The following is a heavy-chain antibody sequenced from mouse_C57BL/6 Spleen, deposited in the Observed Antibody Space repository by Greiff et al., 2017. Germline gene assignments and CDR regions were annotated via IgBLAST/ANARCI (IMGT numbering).Heavy chain of an antibody. CDR1: GYSITSGYY. V-gene: IGHV3-6*01. CDR2: ISYDGSN. D-gene: IGHD1-1*01. CDR3: ARLITTASFDY. Sequence: EVQLQQSGPGLVKPSQSLSLTCSVTGYSITSGYYWNWIRQFPGNKLEWMGYISYDGSNNYNPSLKNRISITRDTSKNQFFLKLNSVTTEDTATYYCARLITTASFDYWGQGTTLTVSS. J-gene: IGHJ2*01.